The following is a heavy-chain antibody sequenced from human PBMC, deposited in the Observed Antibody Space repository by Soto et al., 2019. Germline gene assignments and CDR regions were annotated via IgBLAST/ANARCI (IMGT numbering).Heavy chain of an antibody. J-gene: IGHJ4*02. CDR3: ARDKRDLRFLEWSYYFDY. CDR2: ISYDGSNK. Sequence: QVQLVESGGGVVQPGRSLRLSCAASGFTFSSCAMHWVRQAPGKGLEWVAVISYDGSNKYYADSVKGRFTISRDNSKNTLYLQMNSLRAEETAVYYCARDKRDLRFLEWSYYFDYWGQGTLVTVSS. CDR1: GFTFSSCA. D-gene: IGHD3-3*01. V-gene: IGHV3-30-3*01.